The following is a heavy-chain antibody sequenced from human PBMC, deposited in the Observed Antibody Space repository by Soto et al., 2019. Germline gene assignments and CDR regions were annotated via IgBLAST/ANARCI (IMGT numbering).Heavy chain of an antibody. D-gene: IGHD6-19*01. CDR2: ISYDGSNK. J-gene: IGHJ5*02. Sequence: QVQLVESGGGVVQPGRSLRLSCAASGFTFSSYAMHWVRQAPGKGLEWVAVISYDGSNKYYADSVKGRFTISRDNSKNTLYLQMNSLRAEDTAVYYCAREKRIAVAGFDPWGQGTLVTVSS. V-gene: IGHV3-30-3*01. CDR1: GFTFSSYA. CDR3: AREKRIAVAGFDP.